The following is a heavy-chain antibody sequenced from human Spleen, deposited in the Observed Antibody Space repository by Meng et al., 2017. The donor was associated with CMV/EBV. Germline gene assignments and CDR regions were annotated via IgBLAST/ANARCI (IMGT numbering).Heavy chain of an antibody. CDR1: GFTLRSSW. V-gene: IGHV3-74*01. CDR3: GSLVPH. Sequence: GGSLRLSCAASGFTLRSSWMHWVRQAPGKGLMWVPRIKSDGSVTSYADSVKGRFTISRDDAKNTLYLQMNSLRAEDTAVYYCGSLVPHWGQGTLVTVSS. CDR2: IKSDGSVT. J-gene: IGHJ4*02. D-gene: IGHD3-10*01.